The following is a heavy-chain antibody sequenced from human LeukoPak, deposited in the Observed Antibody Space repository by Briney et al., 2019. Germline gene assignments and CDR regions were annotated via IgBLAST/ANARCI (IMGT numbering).Heavy chain of an antibody. D-gene: IGHD1-1*01. CDR1: GFTFSSYE. V-gene: IGHV3-48*03. Sequence: GGSLRLSCAASGFTFSSYEMNWVRQAPGKGLEWVSYISSSGSTIYYADSVKGRFTISRDNAKNSLYLQMNSLRAEDTAVYYCAREVAWSYFDYWGQGTLVTVSS. CDR3: AREVAWSYFDY. J-gene: IGHJ4*02. CDR2: ISSSGSTI.